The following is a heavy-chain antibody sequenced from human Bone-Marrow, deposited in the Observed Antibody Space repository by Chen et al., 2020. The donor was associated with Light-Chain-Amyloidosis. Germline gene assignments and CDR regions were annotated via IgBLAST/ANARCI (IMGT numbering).Heavy chain of an antibody. J-gene: IGHJ4*02. CDR1: GYTLTELS. D-gene: IGHD1-20*01. Sequence: VQLVPSGAEVKKPGASVKVSCTVSGYTLTELSMHWVRQAPGKGLEWMGGFDPEDGKTVYAEKFQGRVTITADTSTATVYMQLSSLRSADTAVYYCATEFGITGLGAAYWGQGTLVTVSS. V-gene: IGHV1-24*01. CDR2: FDPEDGKT. CDR3: ATEFGITGLGAAY.